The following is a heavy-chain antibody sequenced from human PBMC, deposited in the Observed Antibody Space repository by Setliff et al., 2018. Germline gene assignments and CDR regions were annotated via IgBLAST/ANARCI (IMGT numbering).Heavy chain of an antibody. CDR2: IWYDGNNK. CDR3: VRGEMFSTSPRAD. CDR1: GFTFKNYG. Sequence: SVGSLRLSCVASGFTFKNYGMHWVRQAPGKGLEWVAVIWYDGNNKDHADSVKGRFTISRDSSKNTLYLQMDSLRVEDTAVYYCVRGEMFSTSPRADWGQGTQVTVSS. J-gene: IGHJ4*02. V-gene: IGHV3-33*01. D-gene: IGHD2-2*01.